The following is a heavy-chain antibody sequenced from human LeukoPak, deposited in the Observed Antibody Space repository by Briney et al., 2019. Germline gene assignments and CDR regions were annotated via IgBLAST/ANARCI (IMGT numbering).Heavy chain of an antibody. CDR2: IRYDGTNK. J-gene: IGHJ3*02. D-gene: IGHD6-13*01. Sequence: GGSLRLSCAASGFTFSRFGMHWVRQAPGRGLEWVAFIRYDGTNKYYADSVKGRFTISRDNSKNTLYLQMNSLTTEDTAVYYCARGYSNSWYQHAFDIWGQGTMVTVSS. CDR3: ARGYSNSWYQHAFDI. V-gene: IGHV3-30*02. CDR1: GFTFSRFG.